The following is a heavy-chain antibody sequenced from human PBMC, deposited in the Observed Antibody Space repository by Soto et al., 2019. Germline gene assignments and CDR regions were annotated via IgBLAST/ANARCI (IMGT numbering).Heavy chain of an antibody. D-gene: IGHD3-10*01. J-gene: IGHJ5*02. CDR1: GGTFSSYT. CDR2: IIPILGIA. CDR3: ARDGDYYAHHNWYDP. Sequence: QVQLVQSGAEVKKPGSSVKVSCKASGGTFSSYTISWVRQAPGQGLEWMGRIIPILGIANYAQKFQGRVTLTADKSTSTAYMELSSMRSEDTAVDYCARDGDYYAHHNWYDPWGEGTLFTVSS. V-gene: IGHV1-69*08.